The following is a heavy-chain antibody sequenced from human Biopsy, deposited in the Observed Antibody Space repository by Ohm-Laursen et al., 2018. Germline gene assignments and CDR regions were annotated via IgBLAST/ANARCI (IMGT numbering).Heavy chain of an antibody. V-gene: IGHV4-59*01. CDR3: ARALGGYDLSAYYIDP. CDR1: GDSLSSYF. J-gene: IGHJ5*02. D-gene: IGHD3-3*01. CDR2: IHNSGST. Sequence: GTLSLTCTVSGDSLSSYFWSWIRQPPGKGLEWIGFIHNSGSTDHNPSLKSRVTVSMDVSNNDFSLKLTSVTAADTAVYYCARALGGYDLSAYYIDPWGQGTRVTVSS.